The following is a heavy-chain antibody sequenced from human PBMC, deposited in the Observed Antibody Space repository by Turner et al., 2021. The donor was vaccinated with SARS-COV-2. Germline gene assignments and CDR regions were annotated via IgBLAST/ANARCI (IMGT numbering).Heavy chain of an antibody. CDR1: GFTVSSNY. CDR3: ARETREARFDP. CDR2: IYSGGST. J-gene: IGHJ5*02. D-gene: IGHD1-26*01. V-gene: IGHV3-53*01. Sequence: EVQLVESGGGLIQPGGSLSLSCASSGFTVSSNYMNGVRQAPGKGLGWVSIIYSGGSTYYADSVKGRFTISRDNSKNTLFLQMNSLRAEDTAVYYCARETREARFDPWGQGTLVTVSS.